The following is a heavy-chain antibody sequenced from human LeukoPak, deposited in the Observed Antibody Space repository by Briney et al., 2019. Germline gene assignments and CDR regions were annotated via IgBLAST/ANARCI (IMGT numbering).Heavy chain of an antibody. CDR2: ISGSGGNT. CDR1: GFTFSTDV. J-gene: IGHJ6*02. V-gene: IGHV3-23*01. CDR3: AKVSGRIQIWPQPFGDGMDV. Sequence: GGSLRLSCAASGFTFSTDVMSWVRQAPGKGLECVSAISGSGGNTYYADSVKGRFTISRDNSKNMLYLQMNSLRTEDTAVYYCAKVSGRIQIWPQPFGDGMDVWGQGTTVTVSS. D-gene: IGHD3-10*01.